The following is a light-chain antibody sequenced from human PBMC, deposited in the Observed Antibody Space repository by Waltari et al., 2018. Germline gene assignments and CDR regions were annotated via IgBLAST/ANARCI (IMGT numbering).Light chain of an antibody. CDR2: EVS. Sequence: QSALTQPASVSGSPGQSITISCTGTSSDVGGYKFVSWYQQTPGKAPNLLIYEVSNRPSGVSNRLSGSKSGNTASLTISGLQAEDEADYYCISYTSSTTWVFGGGTSLTVL. J-gene: IGLJ3*02. CDR1: SSDVGGYKF. CDR3: ISYTSSTTWV. V-gene: IGLV2-14*01.